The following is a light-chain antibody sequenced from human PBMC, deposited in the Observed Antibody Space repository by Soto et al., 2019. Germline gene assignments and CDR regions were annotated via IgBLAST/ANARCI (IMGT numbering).Light chain of an antibody. V-gene: IGKV3-15*01. J-gene: IGKJ5*01. CDR3: QQYNNWPRT. CDR2: GAS. CDR1: QIIRDY. Sequence: EIVMTQSPATLSVSPGERATLSCGASQIIRDYLAWYQQKPGQAPRLLIHGASTRAPGIPARFSGSGSGTEFTLTISSLQSEDFAVYYCQQYNNWPRTFGQGTRLEIK.